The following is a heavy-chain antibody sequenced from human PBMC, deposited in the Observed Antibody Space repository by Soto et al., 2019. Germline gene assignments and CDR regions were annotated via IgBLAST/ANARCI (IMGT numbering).Heavy chain of an antibody. CDR1: GFTFSSYA. CDR3: ARGGVRYCSGGSCYSDYYGMDV. J-gene: IGHJ6*02. CDR2: ISYDGSNK. Sequence: PGGSLRLSCAASGFTFSSYAMHWVRQAPGKGLEWVAVISYDGSNKYYADSVKGRFTISRDNSKNTLYLQMNSLRAEDTAVYYCARGGVRYCSGGSCYSDYYGMDVWGQGTTVTVSS. V-gene: IGHV3-30-3*01. D-gene: IGHD2-15*01.